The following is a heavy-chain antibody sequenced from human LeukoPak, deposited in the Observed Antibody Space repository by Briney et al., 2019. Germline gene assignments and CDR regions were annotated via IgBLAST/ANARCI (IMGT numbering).Heavy chain of an antibody. Sequence: GGFLRLSCAASGFTFDDHGMNWVRQAPGKGLELVSGINCNGGTTVYAHSLKGRFTISRDNAKNSLYLQMNSLRAEDTAFYYCARRGASTEFDHWGQGTLVTVSS. V-gene: IGHV3-20*04. CDR1: GFTFDDHG. D-gene: IGHD2-2*01. J-gene: IGHJ4*02. CDR3: ARRGASTEFDH. CDR2: INCNGGTT.